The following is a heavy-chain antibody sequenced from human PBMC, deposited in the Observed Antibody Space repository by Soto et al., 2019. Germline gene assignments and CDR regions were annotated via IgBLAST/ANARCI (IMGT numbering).Heavy chain of an antibody. D-gene: IGHD2-2*01. CDR3: ARGGARPAAKYYYGMDV. J-gene: IGHJ6*02. CDR2: IIPIFGTA. V-gene: IGHV1-69*01. CDR1: GGTFSSYA. Sequence: QVQLVQSGAEVKKPGSSVKVSCKASGGTFSSYAISWVRQAPGQGLEWMGGIIPIFGTANYAQKFQGRVTITADESTSTAYMELSSLRSEDTAVYYCARGGARPAAKYYYGMDVWGQGTTVTVSS.